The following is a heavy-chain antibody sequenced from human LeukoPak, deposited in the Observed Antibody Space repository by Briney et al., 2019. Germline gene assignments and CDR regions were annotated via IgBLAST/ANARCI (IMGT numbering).Heavy chain of an antibody. CDR1: GGSISRGSYY. CDR3: ARQTFGVLYFDS. CDR2: SRNSGST. Sequence: SETLSLTCIVSGGSISRGSYYWNWIRQPAGKGLEWMGRSRNSGSTNYNPSLKSRVTISVDTSKNQFSLNLSSVTAADTAVYYCARQTFGVLYFDSWGPGTLVIISS. D-gene: IGHD3-10*01. V-gene: IGHV4-61*02. J-gene: IGHJ4*02.